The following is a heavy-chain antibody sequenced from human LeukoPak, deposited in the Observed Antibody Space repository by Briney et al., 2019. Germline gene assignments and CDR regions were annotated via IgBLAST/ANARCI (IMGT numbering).Heavy chain of an antibody. CDR1: GFTFSSYG. J-gene: IGHJ4*02. CDR2: ISGSGVNT. D-gene: IGHD3-22*01. Sequence: GGSLRLSRAASGFTFSSYGMSWVRQAPGKGLEWVSAISGSGVNTYYADSVKGRFTISRDNSKNTLYLQMNSLRAEDTAVYYCAKMSRNYYDSSGYYGYWGQGTLVTVSS. V-gene: IGHV3-23*01. CDR3: AKMSRNYYDSSGYYGY.